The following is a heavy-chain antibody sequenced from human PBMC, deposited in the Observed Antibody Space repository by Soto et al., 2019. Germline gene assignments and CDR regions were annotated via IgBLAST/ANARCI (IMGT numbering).Heavy chain of an antibody. Sequence: GGSLRLSCAASGFTFSSYWMSWVRQAPGKGLEWVANIKQDGSEKYYVDSVKGRFTISRDNAKNSLYLQMNSLRAEDTAVYYCARDVTGSGGSCLPHRWGQGTLVTVSS. D-gene: IGHD2-15*01. J-gene: IGHJ4*02. CDR2: IKQDGSEK. CDR1: GFTFSSYW. V-gene: IGHV3-7*05. CDR3: ARDVTGSGGSCLPHR.